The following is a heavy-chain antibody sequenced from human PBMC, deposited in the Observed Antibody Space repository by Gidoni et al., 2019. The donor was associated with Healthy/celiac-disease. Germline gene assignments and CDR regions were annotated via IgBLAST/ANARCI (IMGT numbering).Heavy chain of an antibody. CDR2: IIPIFGTA. Sequence: QVQLVQSGAEVKQPGSSVKVSCKASGGTFSSYAISWVRQAPGQGLEWMGGIIPIFGTANYAQKFQGRVTITADESTSTAYMELSSLRSEDTAVYYCARDRPIAVAGRHYFDYWGQGTLVTVSS. CDR1: GGTFSSYA. D-gene: IGHD6-19*01. CDR3: ARDRPIAVAGRHYFDY. J-gene: IGHJ4*02. V-gene: IGHV1-69*01.